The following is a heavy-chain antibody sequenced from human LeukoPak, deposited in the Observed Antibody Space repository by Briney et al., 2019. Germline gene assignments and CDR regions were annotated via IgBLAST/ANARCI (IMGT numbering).Heavy chain of an antibody. J-gene: IGHJ4*02. CDR2: ISYDGSNK. CDR1: GFTFSSYG. V-gene: IGHV3-30*03. Sequence: PGRSLRLSCAASGFTFSSYGMHWVRQAPGKGLEWVAVISYDGSNKYYADSVKGRFTISRDNSKNTLYLQMNSLKTEDTAVYYCTTTLKTYYYDSSGSPFDYWGQGTLVTVSS. D-gene: IGHD3-22*01. CDR3: TTTLKTYYYDSSGSPFDY.